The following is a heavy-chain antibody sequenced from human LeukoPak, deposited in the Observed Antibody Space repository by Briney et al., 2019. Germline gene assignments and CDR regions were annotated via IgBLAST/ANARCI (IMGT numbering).Heavy chain of an antibody. CDR3: VKESTSSGYYYAPDY. Sequence: GGSLRLSCAASGFSFRTYAMTWVRQAPGKGLEWVSSISGSGATTYNADPLKGRFTISRDNSKNTLYLQMNSLRAEDTAVYYCVKESTSSGYYYAPDYWGQGTLVTVS. J-gene: IGHJ4*02. D-gene: IGHD3-22*01. CDR2: ISGSGATT. CDR1: GFSFRTYA. V-gene: IGHV3-23*01.